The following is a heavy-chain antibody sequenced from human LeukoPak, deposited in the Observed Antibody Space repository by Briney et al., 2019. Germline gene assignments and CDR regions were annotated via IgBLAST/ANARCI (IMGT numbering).Heavy chain of an antibody. V-gene: IGHV1-69*05. CDR2: IIPIFGTA. CDR3: ARGWDYGDTKNRDDY. D-gene: IGHD4-17*01. J-gene: IGHJ4*02. CDR1: GGTFSSYA. Sequence: SVKVSCKASGGTFSSYAIRWVRQAPGQGLEWMGWIIPIFGTANYAQKFQGRVTMTTDTSTSTAYMELRSQRSDDTAVYYCARGWDYGDTKNRDDYWGQGTLVTVSS.